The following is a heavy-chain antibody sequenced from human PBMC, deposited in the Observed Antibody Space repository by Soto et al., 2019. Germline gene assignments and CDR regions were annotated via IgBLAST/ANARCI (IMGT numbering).Heavy chain of an antibody. CDR2: INPNSGGT. CDR1: GYTFTGYY. J-gene: IGHJ6*02. CDR3: AGAQLRLGELSLIGHYYYGMDV. D-gene: IGHD3-16*02. Sequence: ASVKVSCKASGYTFTGYYMHWVRQAPGQGLEWMGWINPNSGGTNYAQKFQGRVTMTRDTSISTAYMELSRLRSDDTAVYYCAGAQLRLGELSLIGHYYYGMDVWGQGTTVTVSS. V-gene: IGHV1-2*02.